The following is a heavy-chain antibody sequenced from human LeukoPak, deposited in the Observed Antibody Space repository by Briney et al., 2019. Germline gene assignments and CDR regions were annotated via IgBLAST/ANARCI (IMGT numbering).Heavy chain of an antibody. CDR1: GFTFSDYY. J-gene: IGHJ4*02. V-gene: IGHV3-30*03. D-gene: IGHD6-19*01. Sequence: PGGSLRLSCAASGFTFSDYYMSWIRQAPGKGLEWVAVISYDGSNKYYADSVKGRFTISRDNSKNTLYLQMNSLRAEDTAVYYCAREARRYSSGWSPYYFDYWGQGTLVTVSS. CDR3: AREARRYSSGWSPYYFDY. CDR2: ISYDGSNK.